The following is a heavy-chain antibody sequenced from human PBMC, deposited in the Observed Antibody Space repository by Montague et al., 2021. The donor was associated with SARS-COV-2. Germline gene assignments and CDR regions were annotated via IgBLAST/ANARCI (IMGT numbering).Heavy chain of an antibody. V-gene: IGHV4-39*01. CDR1: GASISSSSHY. D-gene: IGHD3-3*01. Sequence: SETLSLTCTVSGASISSSSHYWGWIRQPPGKGLEWIGSIYYNGSTYYNLSLKSRVTISVDTSKNQFSLKLSSVTAADTAVFYCARHSGDYTIFGVVIYYMDVWGKGTTVTVSS. CDR3: ARHSGDYTIFGVVIYYMDV. CDR2: IYYNGST. J-gene: IGHJ6*03.